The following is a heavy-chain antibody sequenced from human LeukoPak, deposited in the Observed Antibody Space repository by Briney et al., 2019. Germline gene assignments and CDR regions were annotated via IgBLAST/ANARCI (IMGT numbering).Heavy chain of an antibody. Sequence: SETLSLTCTVSGGSISGSFWSWIRQPPGKGLEWIGYIHFTGTGKYNPSLKTRLSLSVDTSKNQLSLRLTSVTPADTAVYFCAGDSYGTDYWGQGTLVTVSS. V-gene: IGHV4-59*01. CDR1: GGSISGSF. D-gene: IGHD5-18*01. CDR2: IHFTGTG. J-gene: IGHJ4*02. CDR3: AGDSYGTDY.